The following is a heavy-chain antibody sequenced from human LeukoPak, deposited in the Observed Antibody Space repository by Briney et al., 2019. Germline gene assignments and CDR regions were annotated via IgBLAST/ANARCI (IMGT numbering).Heavy chain of an antibody. CDR2: ISYSINTI. Sequence: GGSLRLSCAASGFTFSTYSMNWVRQAPGKGLEWVSYISYSINTIYYADSVKGRFTISRDNAKSSLYLQMNSLRAEDTAVYYCARDLRGAPDYWGQGTLVTVSS. D-gene: IGHD1-26*01. CDR3: ARDLRGAPDY. V-gene: IGHV3-48*01. J-gene: IGHJ4*02. CDR1: GFTFSTYS.